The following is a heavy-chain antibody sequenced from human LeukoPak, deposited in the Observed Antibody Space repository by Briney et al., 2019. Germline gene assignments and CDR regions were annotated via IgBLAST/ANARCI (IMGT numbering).Heavy chain of an antibody. J-gene: IGHJ4*02. D-gene: IGHD6-13*01. Sequence: ASVKVSCKVSGYTLTELPMHWVRQAPGKGLEWMGGFDPEDGETIYAQKFKGRVTMTEDTSTDTAYMELSSLRSEDTAVYYCATGYSSSWYTHYWGQGTLVTVSS. V-gene: IGHV1-24*01. CDR2: FDPEDGET. CDR3: ATGYSSSWYTHY. CDR1: GYTLTELP.